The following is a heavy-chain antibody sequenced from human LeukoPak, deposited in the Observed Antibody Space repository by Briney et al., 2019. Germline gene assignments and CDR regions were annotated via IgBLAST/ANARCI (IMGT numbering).Heavy chain of an antibody. V-gene: IGHV3-30*18. CDR2: ISYDGSNK. CDR3: AKDRYAWTSGYSYNPFDY. J-gene: IGHJ4*02. Sequence: PGRSLRLSCAASGFTFSSYGMHWVRQAPGKGLEWVAVISYDGSNKYYADSVKGRFTISRDNSKNTLYLQMNSLRAEDTAVYYCAKDRYAWTSGYSYNPFDYWGQGTLVTVSS. D-gene: IGHD5-18*01. CDR1: GFTFSSYG.